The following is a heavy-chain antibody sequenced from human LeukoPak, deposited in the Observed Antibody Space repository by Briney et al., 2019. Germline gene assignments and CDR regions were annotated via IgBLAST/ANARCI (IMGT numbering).Heavy chain of an antibody. CDR3: PKELLEPNAFDI. CDR1: GFIFSSYS. Sequence: PGGSLRLSWAPSGFIFSSYSMVCVRQAPGKGLEWVSSISSSSSYIYYADSVKGRFTISRDNAKNSLYLQINSLRAEDTAVFCCPKELLEPNAFDIWGQGTMVTVSS. J-gene: IGHJ3*02. D-gene: IGHD1-14*01. V-gene: IGHV3-21*01. CDR2: ISSSSSYI.